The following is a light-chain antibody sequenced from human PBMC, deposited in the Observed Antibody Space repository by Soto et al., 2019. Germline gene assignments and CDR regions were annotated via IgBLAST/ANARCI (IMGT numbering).Light chain of an antibody. V-gene: IGLV2-14*01. CDR2: EVI. CDR3: SSYRTGGSYV. J-gene: IGLJ1*01. CDR1: SSDVGGYEY. Sequence: QSALTQPASVSGSPGQSITISCTGTSSDVGGYEYVSWYQQYPGKAPKLMIYEVIDRPAGAPRRFSGSKSGKTASLTITGLQAEDEADYYCSSYRTGGSYVFGTGTKVTVL.